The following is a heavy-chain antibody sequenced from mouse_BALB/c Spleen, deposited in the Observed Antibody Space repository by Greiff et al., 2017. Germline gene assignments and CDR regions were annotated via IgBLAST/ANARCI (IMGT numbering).Heavy chain of an antibody. J-gene: IGHJ4*01. CDR2: ISSGSSTI. D-gene: IGHD1-2*01. Sequence: EVQLQESGGGLVQPGGSRKLSCAASGFTFSSFGMHWVRQAPEKGLEWVAYISSGSSTIYYADTVKGRFTISRDNPKNTLFLQMTSLRSEDTAMYYCARHYYGYVDAMDYWGQGTSVTVSS. V-gene: IGHV5-17*02. CDR1: GFTFSSFG. CDR3: ARHYYGYVDAMDY.